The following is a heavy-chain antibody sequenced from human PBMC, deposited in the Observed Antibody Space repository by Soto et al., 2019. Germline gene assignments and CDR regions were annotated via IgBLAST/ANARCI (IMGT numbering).Heavy chain of an antibody. CDR3: ASSENWNAPRD. J-gene: IGHJ4*02. CDR1: GITFNDYG. D-gene: IGHD1-1*01. CDR2: VWYDVSKK. Sequence: QVQLVESGGGVVQPGRSLRLSCAASGITFNDYGIHWVRQAPGKGLEWVAVVWYDVSKKYYVDFVRGRFTISRDNSNNMVYLQMNSLRAEDTAVYYCASSENWNAPRDWGQGTLVSVSS. V-gene: IGHV3-33*03.